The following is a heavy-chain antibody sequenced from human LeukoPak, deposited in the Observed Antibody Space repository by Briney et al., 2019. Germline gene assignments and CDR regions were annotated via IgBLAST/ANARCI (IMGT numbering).Heavy chain of an antibody. CDR1: GGSDSSSCYY. J-gene: IGHJ2*01. V-gene: IGHV4-39*07. D-gene: IGHD3-16*01. CDR2: IYYSGST. CDR3: ARDGGATYWYFDL. Sequence: PSETLSLTRSVSGGSDSSSCYYWAWSRQPPGKGLEWIGSIYYSGSTHYNPSLKSRVTISVDMSKNQFSLKLSSVTAADTAVYYCARDGGATYWYFDLWGRGTLVTVSS.